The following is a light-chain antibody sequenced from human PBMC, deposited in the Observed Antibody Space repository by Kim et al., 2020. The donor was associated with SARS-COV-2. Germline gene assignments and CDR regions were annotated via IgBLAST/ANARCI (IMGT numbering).Light chain of an antibody. J-gene: IGKJ4*01. CDR2: DAS. Sequence: DILMTQSPSSVSASVGDRVTITCRASQDISSWLDWYQQKPGKAPKVLIYDASNLQSGVPSRFSGSGYGTDFTLTINSLQPEDFATYYCQQAHGFPITFGGGTRLEIK. CDR3: QQAHGFPIT. V-gene: IGKV1D-12*01. CDR1: QDISSW.